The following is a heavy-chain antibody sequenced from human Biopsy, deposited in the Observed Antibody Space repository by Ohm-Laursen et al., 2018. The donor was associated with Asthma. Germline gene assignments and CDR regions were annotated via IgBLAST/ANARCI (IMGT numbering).Heavy chain of an antibody. CDR1: GGMFGNYA. D-gene: IGHD3-22*01. V-gene: IGHV1-69*04. CDR2: ILTKFDIT. J-gene: IGHJ4*02. Sequence: ASAKVSCKASGGMFGNYAISWVRQAPGHGLEWMGTILTKFDITSYAEKFQGRVTITADKSTSTTYMELSRLRSEDTAVYYCARSYDTDSYPVLVLDYWGQGTLVTASS. CDR3: ARSYDTDSYPVLVLDY.